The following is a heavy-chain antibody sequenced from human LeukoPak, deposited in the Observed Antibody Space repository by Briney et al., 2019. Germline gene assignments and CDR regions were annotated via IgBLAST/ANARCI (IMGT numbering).Heavy chain of an antibody. CDR3: AREGGRAAAGRFDY. CDR1: GINFRSSG. D-gene: IGHD6-13*01. J-gene: IGHJ4*02. Sequence: GGSLRLSCAASGINFRSSGMHWVRQAPGKGLEWVTFIQNDGSEKSYAASVKGRFTISRDNSKNTVYLHMNSLRADDTALYYCAREGGRAAAGRFDYWGQGTLVTVSS. CDR2: IQNDGSEK. V-gene: IGHV3-30*02.